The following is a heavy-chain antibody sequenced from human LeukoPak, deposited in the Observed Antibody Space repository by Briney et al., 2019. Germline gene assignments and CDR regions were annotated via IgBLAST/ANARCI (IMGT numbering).Heavy chain of an antibody. V-gene: IGHV4-34*01. CDR1: GGSFSGYY. CDR3: ARGRIAARSLSPHWFDP. Sequence: PSETLSLTCAVYGGSFSGYYWSWIRQPPGKGLEWIGEINHSGSTNYNPSLKSRVTISVDTSKNQFSLKLSSVTAADTAVYYCARGRIAARSLSPHWFDPWGQGTLVTVSS. J-gene: IGHJ5*02. D-gene: IGHD6-6*01. CDR2: INHSGST.